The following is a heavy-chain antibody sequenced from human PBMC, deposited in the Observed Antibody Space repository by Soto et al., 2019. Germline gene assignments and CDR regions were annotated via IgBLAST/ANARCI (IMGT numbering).Heavy chain of an antibody. J-gene: IGHJ5*02. CDR1: GASIRSSDYY. CDR2: VYYTGST. Sequence: SETLSLTCTVSGASIRSSDYYWSWIRQAPGKGLEWIGYVYYTGSTYYNPSLMSRLTISVDTSKNQFSLKLTSVTAAETAVYYCVRTAREGAVAPHWFDRWGQGTQVTVSS. CDR3: VRTAREGAVAPHWFDR. V-gene: IGHV4-30-4*01. D-gene: IGHD2-21*02.